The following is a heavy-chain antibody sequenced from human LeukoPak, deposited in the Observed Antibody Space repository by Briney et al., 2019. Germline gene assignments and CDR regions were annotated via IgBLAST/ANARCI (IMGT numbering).Heavy chain of an antibody. J-gene: IGHJ5*02. CDR2: INPKSGGT. Sequence: ASVKVSCKASGGTFSSYAISWVRQAPGQGLEWMGWINPKSGGTKYAQKFQGRVTMTRDTSMSTAYMELSRLRSDDTAVYYCARDNNNCFDPWGQGTLVTVSS. CDR1: GGTFSSYA. V-gene: IGHV1-2*02. CDR3: ARDNNNCFDP.